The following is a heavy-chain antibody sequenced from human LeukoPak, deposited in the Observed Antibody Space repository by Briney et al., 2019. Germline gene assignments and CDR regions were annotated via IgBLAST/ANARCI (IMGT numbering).Heavy chain of an antibody. Sequence: GGSLRLSCAASGFTFSSNWMHWVRQAPGKGLVWVSFINNDGRVTSYADSVKGRFTISRDNAKNTLYLQMNSLRAEDTAMYYCAGGGQGAVDYWGPGTLVTVSS. CDR1: GFTFSSNW. D-gene: IGHD3-16*01. V-gene: IGHV3-74*01. J-gene: IGHJ4*02. CDR3: AGGGQGAVDY. CDR2: INNDGRVT.